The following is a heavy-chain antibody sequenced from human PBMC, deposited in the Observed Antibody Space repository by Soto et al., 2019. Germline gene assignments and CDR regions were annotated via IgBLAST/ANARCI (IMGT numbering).Heavy chain of an antibody. CDR3: ARDGGNICSGGSCYFQAPDY. J-gene: IGHJ4*02. CDR2: ISGSGRST. D-gene: IGHD2-15*01. Sequence: VQLLESGGGSVQPGGSLRLSCSASGFTFSNYAMSWVRQAPGKGLEWVASISGSGRSTNYADSVKGRFTISRDNSKNTLAVQMSSLRAEDTSVYYCARDGGNICSGGSCYFQAPDYWGQGTLVTVSP. CDR1: GFTFSNYA. V-gene: IGHV3-23*01.